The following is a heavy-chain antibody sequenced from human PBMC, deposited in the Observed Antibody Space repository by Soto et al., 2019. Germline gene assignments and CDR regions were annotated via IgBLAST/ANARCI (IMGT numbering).Heavy chain of an antibody. J-gene: IGHJ3*02. D-gene: IGHD3-22*01. CDR2: ISANNGNT. V-gene: IGHV1-18*01. CDR1: GYIFTTYV. CDR3: ARDLQFYSDSSGYRDVFDI. Sequence: ASVKVSCKASGYIFTTYVISWVRQAPGQGLEWMGWISANNGNTYYAQKLQGRVTMNTDTPTRTIYMELRSLRSDDTAVYYCARDLQFYSDSSGYRDVFDIWGQGTKVTVSS.